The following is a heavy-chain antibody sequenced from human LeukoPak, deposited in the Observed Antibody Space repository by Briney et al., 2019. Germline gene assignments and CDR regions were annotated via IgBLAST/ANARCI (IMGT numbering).Heavy chain of an antibody. CDR2: ISGSGAGA. J-gene: IGHJ4*02. Sequence: GGSLRLSCAASGFTFSTYAMTWVRQAPGKGLEWVSVISGSGAGAFYADSVKGRFTISRDNSKNTLYLQMNSLRADDTAVYYCAKPSVDTSMVDSHFDSWGQGTLVTVSS. V-gene: IGHV3-23*01. CDR3: AKPSVDTSMVDSHFDS. D-gene: IGHD5-18*01. CDR1: GFTFSTYA.